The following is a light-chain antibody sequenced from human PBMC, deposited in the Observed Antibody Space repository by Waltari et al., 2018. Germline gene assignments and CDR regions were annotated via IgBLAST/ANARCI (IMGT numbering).Light chain of an antibody. CDR2: GSS. CDR3: QDFGGS. J-gene: IGKJ2*01. Sequence: VLTQSPDTLSLSPGERVTLSYRASQTVSSNYLAWCQWKPGQAPRLLIYGSSRRATGIPDRFSGSGSGTDFTLTISRLEPEDFAVSSCQDFGGSVGQGTKLEIK. V-gene: IGKV3-20*01. CDR1: QTVSSNY.